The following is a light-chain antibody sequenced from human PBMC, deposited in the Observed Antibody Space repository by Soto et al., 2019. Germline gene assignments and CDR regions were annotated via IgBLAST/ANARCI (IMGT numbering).Light chain of an antibody. J-gene: IGKJ5*01. CDR3: QQYDSLPLT. Sequence: EIVLTQSPGTLSLSPGERATLSCSSSQSVNSNYLAWYQQKPGQAPRLLIYAASSRAAGFPDRFSGSGSETDFTLTISRLEPEDFATYYCQQYDSLPLTFGQGTRLE. V-gene: IGKV3-20*01. CDR1: QSVNSNY. CDR2: AAS.